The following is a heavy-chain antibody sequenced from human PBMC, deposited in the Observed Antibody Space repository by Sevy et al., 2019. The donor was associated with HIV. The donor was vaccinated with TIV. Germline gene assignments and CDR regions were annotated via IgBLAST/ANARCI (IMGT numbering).Heavy chain of an antibody. CDR1: GYSFTGYY. CDR2: INPNTSDT. CDR3: ARDFLAVTSIPSDAFDI. Sequence: ASVKVSCKASGYSFTGYYMNWVRQAPGQGLEWMGWINPNTSDTTYSEKFEGRVTMTRDSSLSTAYLELRGLRSDDTAVYYCARDFLAVTSIPSDAFDIWGQGTLATVSS. V-gene: IGHV1-2*02. D-gene: IGHD2-21*02. J-gene: IGHJ3*02.